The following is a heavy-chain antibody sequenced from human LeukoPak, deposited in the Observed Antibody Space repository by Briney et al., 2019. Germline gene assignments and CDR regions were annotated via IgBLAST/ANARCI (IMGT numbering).Heavy chain of an antibody. Sequence: GGSLRLSCAASGFRFSNYWIHWVRQAPAKGLVWVSRIRTDGGSTAYADFVKGRFTISRDNAKNTVYLQMNSLRADDTAVYYCARDMEAGGRAFDSWGQGTLVTVSS. CDR2: IRTDGGST. V-gene: IGHV3-74*01. J-gene: IGHJ4*02. CDR1: GFRFSNYW. D-gene: IGHD2-8*02. CDR3: ARDMEAGGRAFDS.